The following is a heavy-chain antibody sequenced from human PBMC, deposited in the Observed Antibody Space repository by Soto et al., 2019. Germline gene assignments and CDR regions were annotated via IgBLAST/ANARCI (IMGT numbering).Heavy chain of an antibody. CDR2: ISYDGSNK. V-gene: IGHV3-30-3*01. D-gene: IGHD1-26*01. J-gene: IGHJ4*02. Sequence: LRLSCAASGSTFSSYAMHWVRQAPGKGLEWVAVISYDGSNKYYADSVKGRFTISRDNSKNTLYLQMNSLRAEDTAVYYCARGAKWELGYWGQGTLVTVSS. CDR1: GSTFSSYA. CDR3: ARGAKWELGY.